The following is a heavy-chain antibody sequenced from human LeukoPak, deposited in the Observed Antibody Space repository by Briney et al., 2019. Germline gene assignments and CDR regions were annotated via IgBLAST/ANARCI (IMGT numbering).Heavy chain of an antibody. CDR2: ISAYNGNT. Sequence: ASVKVSCKASGYTFTSYGISWVRQAPGQGLEWMGWISAYNGNTNYAQKLQGRVTMTTDTSTSTAYMELRSLRSDDTAVYYCARDSRGWYFSIDYCYYGMDVWGQGTTVTVSS. CDR3: ARDSRGWYFSIDYCYYGMDV. D-gene: IGHD6-19*01. CDR1: GYTFTSYG. V-gene: IGHV1-18*01. J-gene: IGHJ6*02.